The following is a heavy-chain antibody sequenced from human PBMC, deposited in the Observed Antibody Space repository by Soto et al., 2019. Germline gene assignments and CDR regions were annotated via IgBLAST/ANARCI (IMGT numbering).Heavy chain of an antibody. D-gene: IGHD3-22*01. V-gene: IGHV3-21*01. CDR1: GFTFSSYS. CDR2: ISSSSSYI. Sequence: GGSLRLSCAASGFTFSSYSMNWVRQAPGKGLEWVSSISSSSSYIYYADSVKGRFTISRDNAKNSLYLQMNSLRAEDTAVYYCARDLYDSSGYYPWELDAFDIWGQGTMVTVSS. J-gene: IGHJ3*02. CDR3: ARDLYDSSGYYPWELDAFDI.